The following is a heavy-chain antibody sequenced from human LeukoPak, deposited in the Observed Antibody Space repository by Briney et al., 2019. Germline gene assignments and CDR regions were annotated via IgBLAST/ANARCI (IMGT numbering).Heavy chain of an antibody. D-gene: IGHD3-22*01. J-gene: IGHJ4*02. Sequence: PSETLSLTCTVSGGSISSSSYYWGWIRQPPGKGLEWIASMHYSGSTTNNPSLKSRATISIDTSKNQFSLKLNSVTAADTAMYYCARVNWGSSSYGAEYFFDSWGQGTLVTVSS. V-gene: IGHV4-39*07. CDR3: ARVNWGSSSYGAEYFFDS. CDR2: MHYSGST. CDR1: GGSISSSSYY.